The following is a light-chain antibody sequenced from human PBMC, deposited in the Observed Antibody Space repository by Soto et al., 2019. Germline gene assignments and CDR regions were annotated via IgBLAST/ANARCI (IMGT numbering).Light chain of an antibody. J-gene: IGLJ2*01. Sequence: QSVLTQPPSASGSPGQSVTISCTGTSSDVGGYNYVSWYQHHPGKAPRLMVYEVSKRPSGVPDRFSGSKSGNTASLTVSGLQTEDEADYYCTSYAGSLPAVFSGGTKVTVL. CDR2: EVS. CDR3: TSYAGSLPAV. CDR1: SSDVGGYNY. V-gene: IGLV2-8*01.